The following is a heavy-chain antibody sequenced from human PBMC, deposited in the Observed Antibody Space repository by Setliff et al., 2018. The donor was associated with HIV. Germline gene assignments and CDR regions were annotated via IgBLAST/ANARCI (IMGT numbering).Heavy chain of an antibody. D-gene: IGHD6-6*01. Sequence: ASVKVSCKASGYTFTSYDINWVRQATGQGLEWMGWMSPNSGNTGYAQKFQGRVTMTRNTPISTAYMELSSLRSEDTAVYYCARGVRSIAARPYYYYMDVWGKGTTVTVSS. CDR2: MSPNSGNT. CDR1: GYTFTSYD. V-gene: IGHV1-8*01. J-gene: IGHJ6*03. CDR3: ARGVRSIAARPYYYYMDV.